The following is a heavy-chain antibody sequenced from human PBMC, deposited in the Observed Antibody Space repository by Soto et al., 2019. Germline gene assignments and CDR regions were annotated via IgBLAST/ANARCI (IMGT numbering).Heavy chain of an antibody. D-gene: IGHD1-7*01. Sequence: SVKVSCKASGGTFSSYAISWVRQAPGQGLEWMGGIIPIFGTANYAQKFQGRVTITADESTSTAYMELSSLRSEDTAVYYCAGPPELTRIYYYYGMDVWGQGTTVTV. J-gene: IGHJ6*02. CDR3: AGPPELTRIYYYYGMDV. V-gene: IGHV1-69*13. CDR2: IIPIFGTA. CDR1: GGTFSSYA.